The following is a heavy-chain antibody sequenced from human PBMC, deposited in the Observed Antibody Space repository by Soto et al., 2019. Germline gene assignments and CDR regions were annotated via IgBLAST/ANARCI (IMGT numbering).Heavy chain of an antibody. D-gene: IGHD2-15*01. Sequence: EVQLVESGGGLVKPGGSLRLSCAASGFTFSNAWMSWVRQAPGKGLEWVGRIKSKNDGGTTDYAAPVKGRFTISRDDSINLLYLQMNSLTTEDTAVYYCTTEYCSGGSCLDRPYYYEYYYMYVWGKGTTFTVSS. V-gene: IGHV3-15*01. CDR2: IKSKNDGGTT. J-gene: IGHJ6*03. CDR1: GFTFSNAW. CDR3: TTEYCSGGSCLDRPYYYEYYYMYV.